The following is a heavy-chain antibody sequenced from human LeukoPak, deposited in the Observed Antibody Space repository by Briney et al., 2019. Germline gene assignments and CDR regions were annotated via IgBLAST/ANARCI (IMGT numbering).Heavy chain of an antibody. CDR2: IYHSGST. J-gene: IGHJ5*02. CDR3: ASISGSELLWFGDPRSGWFDP. CDR1: GGSISSGGYY. Sequence: PSQTLSLTCTVPGGSISSGGYYWRWIRQPPGKGLEWIGYIYHSGSTYYNPSLKSRVTISVDTSKNQFSLKLSSVTAADTAVYYCASISGSELLWFGDPRSGWFDPWGQGTLVTVSS. V-gene: IGHV4-30-2*01. D-gene: IGHD3-10*01.